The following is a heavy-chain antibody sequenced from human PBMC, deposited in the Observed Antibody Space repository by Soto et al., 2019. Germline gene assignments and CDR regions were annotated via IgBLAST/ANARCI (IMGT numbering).Heavy chain of an antibody. V-gene: IGHV5-10-1*01. Sequence: PGESLKISCQASGYTFTNYYIAWVRQVPGKGLEWMGRIDPSDSYIKYSPSFEGHVTMSVDKSISTAFLQWGRLEASDTAMYFCAIPLARTTPFDYWGQGSLVTVSS. J-gene: IGHJ4*02. CDR1: GYTFTNYY. CDR3: AIPLARTTPFDY. D-gene: IGHD1-7*01. CDR2: IDPSDSYI.